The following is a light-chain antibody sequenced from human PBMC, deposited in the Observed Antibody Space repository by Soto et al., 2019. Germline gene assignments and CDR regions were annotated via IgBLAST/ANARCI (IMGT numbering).Light chain of an antibody. V-gene: IGKV3-20*01. Sequence: EIVLTQAPGTLSLSPGERATISYRASQTITTLAWYQRNHGQAPRLLIYRVSSRDTGVPDRFSGIWSRTDYTLTLSRLEPEDFPVYYCQQFSSYPLTFGGGTKVDIK. CDR3: QQFSSYPLT. CDR2: RVS. J-gene: IGKJ4*01. CDR1: QTITT.